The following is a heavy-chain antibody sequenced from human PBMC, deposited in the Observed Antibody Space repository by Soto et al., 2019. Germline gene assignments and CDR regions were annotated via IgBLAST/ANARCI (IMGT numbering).Heavy chain of an antibody. D-gene: IGHD4-17*01. CDR3: PTSPRGDYRSGAFDV. V-gene: IGHV4-30-2*01. Sequence: QLQLHNSGSTLVKPSQTLSLTCAVSGASVNSGSHSWSWIRQTPGKGLEWIGFISHSGDAFYNPSLQSRLTISGDRSNNLFSLRLTSVTAADTAIYYCPTSPRGDYRSGAFDVWGQGTMVTVSS. CDR2: ISHSGDA. J-gene: IGHJ3*01. CDR1: GASVNSGSHS.